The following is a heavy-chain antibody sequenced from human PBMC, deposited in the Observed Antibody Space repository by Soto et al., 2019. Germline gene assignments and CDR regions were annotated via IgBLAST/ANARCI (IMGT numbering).Heavy chain of an antibody. CDR2: ISGSGGST. CDR3: AKDISYLDPRYSSGWYGGFDY. CDR1: GFTFSSYA. D-gene: IGHD6-19*01. V-gene: IGHV3-23*01. Sequence: GGSLRLSCAASGFTFSSYAMSWVRQAPGKGLEWVSAISGSGGSTYYADSVKGRFTISRDNSKNTLYLQMNSLRAEDTAVYYCAKDISYLDPRYSSGWYGGFDYWGQGTLVTVSS. J-gene: IGHJ4*02.